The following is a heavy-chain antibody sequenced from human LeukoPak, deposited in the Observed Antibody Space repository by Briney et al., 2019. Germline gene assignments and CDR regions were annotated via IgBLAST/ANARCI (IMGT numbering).Heavy chain of an antibody. V-gene: IGHV3-9*01. CDR2: ISWNSGSI. CDR3: AKAPWPDYYDSSGYYSGPFFDY. D-gene: IGHD3-22*01. J-gene: IGHJ4*02. Sequence: SLRLSCAASGFTFDDYAMHWVRQAPGKGLEWVSGISWNSGSIGYADSVKGRFTISRDNAKNSLYLQMNSLRAEDTALYYCAKAPWPDYYDSSGYYSGPFFDYWGQGTLVTVSS. CDR1: GFTFDDYA.